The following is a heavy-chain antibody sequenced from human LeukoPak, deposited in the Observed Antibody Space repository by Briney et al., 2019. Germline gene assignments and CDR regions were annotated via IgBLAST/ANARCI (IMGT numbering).Heavy chain of an antibody. V-gene: IGHV1-69*01. D-gene: IGHD2-15*01. J-gene: IGHJ5*02. CDR3: AWGPYCSGGSCYWFDP. CDR2: IIPIFGTA. CDR1: GGTFSSYA. Sequence: SVKVSCKASGGTFSSYAISWVRQAPGQGLEWMGGIIPIFGTANYAQKFQGRVTITADESTSTAYMELSSLRSEDTAVYHCAWGPYCSGGSCYWFDPWGQGTLVTVSS.